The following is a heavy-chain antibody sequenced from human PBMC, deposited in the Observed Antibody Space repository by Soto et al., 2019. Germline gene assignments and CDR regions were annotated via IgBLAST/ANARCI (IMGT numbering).Heavy chain of an antibody. Sequence: SETLSLTCAVSGGSISSGGYSWSWIRQPPGKGLEWIGYIYHSGSTYYNPSLKSRVTISVDRSKNQFSLNLSSVTAADTAVYYCARWLPRSGFDYWGPGTLVTVSS. V-gene: IGHV4-30-2*01. CDR2: IYHSGST. CDR1: GGSISSGGYS. D-gene: IGHD3-10*01. CDR3: ARWLPRSGFDY. J-gene: IGHJ4*02.